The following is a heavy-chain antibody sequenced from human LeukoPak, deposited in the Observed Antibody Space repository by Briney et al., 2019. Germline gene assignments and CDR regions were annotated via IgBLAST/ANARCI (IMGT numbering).Heavy chain of an antibody. V-gene: IGHV1-2*02. Sequence: SRRXSXXTFTGHFLHWVRQAPGQGLEWMAWIDPNNGDTHYAQNFQGRITVTRDTSISTVYMELSRLTSDDTAVYYCAREYSASEHWGQGTLVTVSS. CDR3: AREYSASEH. CDR1: XXTFTGHF. CDR2: IDPNNGDT. D-gene: IGHD4-11*01. J-gene: IGHJ1*01.